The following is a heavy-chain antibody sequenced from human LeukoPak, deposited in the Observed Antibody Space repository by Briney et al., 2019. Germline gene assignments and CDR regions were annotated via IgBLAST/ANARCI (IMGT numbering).Heavy chain of an antibody. Sequence: ASVTVSFTVSGYTLTELSMHWVRQAPGKGLEWMGGFDPEDGETIYAQKFQGRVTMTEDTSTDTAYMELSSLRSEDTAVYYCATDVAEAFDIWGQGTMVTVSS. CDR2: FDPEDGET. CDR1: GYTLTELS. J-gene: IGHJ3*02. V-gene: IGHV1-24*01. D-gene: IGHD2-21*01. CDR3: ATDVAEAFDI.